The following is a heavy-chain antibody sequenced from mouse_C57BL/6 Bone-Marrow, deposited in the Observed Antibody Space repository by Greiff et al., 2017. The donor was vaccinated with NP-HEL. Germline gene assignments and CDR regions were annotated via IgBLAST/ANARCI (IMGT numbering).Heavy chain of an antibody. V-gene: IGHV1-64*01. CDR3: ASRRPCDDYYGGWYFDV. CDR2: IHPNSGST. CDR1: GYTFTSYW. D-gene: IGHD2-3*01. Sequence: QVQLQQPGAELVKPGASVKLSCKASGYTFTSYWMHWVKQRPGQGLEWIGVIHPNSGSTNYNEKFKSKATLTVDKSSSTAYMQLSSLTSEDSAVYYCASRRPCDDYYGGWYFDVWGTGTTVTVSS. J-gene: IGHJ1*03.